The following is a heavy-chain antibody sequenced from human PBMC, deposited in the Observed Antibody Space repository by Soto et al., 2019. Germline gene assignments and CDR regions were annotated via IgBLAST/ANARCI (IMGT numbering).Heavy chain of an antibody. CDR3: ARDNGFGESDG. V-gene: IGHV1-18*01. CDR2: ISAYNGNT. CDR1: GYSFTSYG. Sequence: QVQLVQSGAEVKKPGASVKVSCKASGYSFTSYGISWVRQAPGQGLEWMGWISAYNGNTNYAQKLQGRVTMTTATSKRTGYRELRSLRSYDAAVYYCARDNGFGESDGWGQGTTVTVSS. J-gene: IGHJ6*02. D-gene: IGHD3-10*01.